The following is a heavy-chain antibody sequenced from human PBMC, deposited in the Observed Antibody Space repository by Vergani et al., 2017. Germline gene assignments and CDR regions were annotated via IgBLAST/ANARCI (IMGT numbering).Heavy chain of an antibody. CDR2: IRGHGDRT. J-gene: IGHJ4*02. Sequence: EVHLLESGGGQVEAGGSLRLSCVASGFTFSNSAMSWVRQTSGKWLEWGSSIRGHGDRTYYADSVKGRFTISRDNSKNTVYLQMNSLKAEDRSTYYCAREERSNTSPFVGDWGQGTRVTV. CDR3: AREERSNTSPFVGD. V-gene: IGHV3-23*01. CDR1: GFTFSNSA. D-gene: IGHD2/OR15-2a*01.